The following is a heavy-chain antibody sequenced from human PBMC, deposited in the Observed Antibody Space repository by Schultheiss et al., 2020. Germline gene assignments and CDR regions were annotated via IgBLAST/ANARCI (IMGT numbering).Heavy chain of an antibody. J-gene: IGHJ4*02. CDR2: ISSSSSYT. V-gene: IGHV3-11*05. Sequence: GESLKISCAASGFTFSDYYMSWIRQAPGKGLEWVSYISSSSSYTNYADSVKGRFTISRDNAKNSLYLQMNSLKIEDTAVYYCTTDHRIAVGNLIDYWGQGTLVTSPQ. CDR1: GFTFSDYY. CDR3: TTDHRIAVGNLIDY. D-gene: IGHD6-19*01.